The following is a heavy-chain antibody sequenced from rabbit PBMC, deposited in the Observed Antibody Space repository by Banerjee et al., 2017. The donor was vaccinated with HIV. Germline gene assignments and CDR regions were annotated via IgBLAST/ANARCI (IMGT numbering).Heavy chain of an antibody. CDR1: GFSFSSSYY. Sequence: QSLEESGGDLVKPGASLTLTCTASGFSFSSSYYMCWVRQAPGKGLEWIACIYAGSSGSTYYASWAKGRFTISKTSSTTVFLQMTSLTAADTATYFCARTFIGSNDYYSLWGQGTLVTVS. CDR3: ARTFIGSNDYYSL. V-gene: IGHV1S40*01. CDR2: IYAGSSGST. J-gene: IGHJ3*01. D-gene: IGHD1-1*01.